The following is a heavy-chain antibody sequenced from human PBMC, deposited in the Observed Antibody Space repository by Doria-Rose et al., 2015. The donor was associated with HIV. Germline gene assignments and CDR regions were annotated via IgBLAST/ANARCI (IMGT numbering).Heavy chain of an antibody. J-gene: IGHJ4*01. CDR1: GVSLSSPGMG. D-gene: IGHD6-13*01. CDR2: IFSDDER. Sequence: QESGPVLVKPTETLTLTCTVSGVSLSSPGMGVSWIRQPPGKALEWLANIFSDDERSYKTSLKIRLTISRGTSKSQVVLTMTDMDPVDTATYYCARIKSSRWYHKYYFDFWVHGTLVIVSA. V-gene: IGHV2-26*01. CDR3: ARIKSSRWYHKYYFDF.